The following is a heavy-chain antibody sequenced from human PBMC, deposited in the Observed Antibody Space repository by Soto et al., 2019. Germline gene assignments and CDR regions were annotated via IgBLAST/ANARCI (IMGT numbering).Heavy chain of an antibody. D-gene: IGHD2-15*01. CDR1: GYTFTSYY. J-gene: IGHJ5*02. Sequence: GASVKVSCKASGYTFTSYYMHWVRQAPGQGPEWMGRIIPSGGSTSNAQKFQGRVTMTRDTCTSTVYIELSGLRSEDTAVYYCAREYCRGGSCYSGSFDPWGKGTLVTVSS. CDR3: AREYCRGGSCYSGSFDP. V-gene: IGHV1-46*01. CDR2: IIPSGGST.